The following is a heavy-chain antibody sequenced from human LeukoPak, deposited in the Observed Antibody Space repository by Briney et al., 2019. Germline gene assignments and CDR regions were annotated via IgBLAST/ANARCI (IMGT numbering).Heavy chain of an antibody. CDR2: IFYSGST. V-gene: IGHV4-31*03. D-gene: IGHD3-3*01. CDR1: GGSISSGGYY. J-gene: IGHJ6*03. CDR3: ARLTYYDFWSGYPTNDYYYYYMDV. Sequence: PSQTLSLTCTVSGGSISSGGYYWGWFRQHPGRGLEWIGYIFYSGSTYYNPSLKSRVTISVDTSKNQFSLKLSSVTAADTAVYYCARLTYYDFWSGYPTNDYYYYYMDVWGKGTTVTVSS.